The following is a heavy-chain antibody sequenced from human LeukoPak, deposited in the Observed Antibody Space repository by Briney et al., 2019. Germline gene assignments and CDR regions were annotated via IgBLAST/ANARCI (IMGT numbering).Heavy chain of an antibody. V-gene: IGHV3-23*01. Sequence: GGSLRLSCAASGFTFSNYAMSWVRQAPGKGLEWVSALDDGGGCTYYADSVKGRFTISRDNSKNTLYLQMNSLRAEDTAVYYCAKEGYYYGSGRLWDYWGQGTLVTVSS. D-gene: IGHD3-10*01. CDR3: AKEGYYYGSGRLWDY. J-gene: IGHJ4*02. CDR1: GFTFSNYA. CDR2: LDDGGGCT.